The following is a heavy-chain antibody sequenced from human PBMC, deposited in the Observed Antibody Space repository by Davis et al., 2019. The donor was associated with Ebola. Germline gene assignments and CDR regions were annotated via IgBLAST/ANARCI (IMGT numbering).Heavy chain of an antibody. J-gene: IGHJ4*02. CDR2: ISWNSGSI. CDR1: GFTFDDYA. CDR3: ARESLWGSGSSRTDSG. Sequence: GGSLRLSCAASGFTFDDYAMHWVRQAPGKGLEWVSGISWNSGSIGYADSVKGRFTISRDNAKNSLYLQMNSLRAEDTAVYYCARESLWGSGSSRTDSGWGQGTLVTVSS. D-gene: IGHD3-10*01. V-gene: IGHV3-9*01.